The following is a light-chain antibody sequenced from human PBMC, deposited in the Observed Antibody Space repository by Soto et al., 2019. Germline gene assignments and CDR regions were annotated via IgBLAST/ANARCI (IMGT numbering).Light chain of an antibody. Sequence: EIVLTQSPGTLSLSPGERATLSCRASQSVGTSYLAWYQQKPGQAPRLVLYGASNRATGIPDRFSGSGSGTDFTLTISRLEPEDFALYYCQQYGGSRAFGQGTKVEIK. CDR2: GAS. CDR1: QSVGTSY. V-gene: IGKV3-20*01. J-gene: IGKJ1*01. CDR3: QQYGGSRA.